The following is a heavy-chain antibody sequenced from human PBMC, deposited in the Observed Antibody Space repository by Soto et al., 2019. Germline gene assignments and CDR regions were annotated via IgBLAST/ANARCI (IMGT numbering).Heavy chain of an antibody. CDR2: IIPIFGTA. D-gene: IGHD2-2*01. CDR1: GGTFSSYA. V-gene: IGHV1-69*13. J-gene: IGHJ5*02. CDR3: ARGLGYCSSTSCLNWFDP. Sequence: ASVKVSCKASGGTFSSYAISWVRQAPGQGLEWMGGIIPIFGTANYAQKFQGRVTITADESTSTAYMELSSLRSEDTAVYYCARGLGYCSSTSCLNWFDPWGQGTLVTVSS.